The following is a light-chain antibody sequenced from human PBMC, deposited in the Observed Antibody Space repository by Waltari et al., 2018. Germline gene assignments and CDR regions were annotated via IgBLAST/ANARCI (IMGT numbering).Light chain of an antibody. V-gene: IGLV2-23*02. Sequence: QSALTQPASVSGSPGQSNTISCTGTSSDFGGYNYVSWYQQHPGKAPKLMLYDVSKRPSGVSNRFSGSKSGNTASLTISGLQAEDEADYYCCSYAGSTTYVFGSGTKVTVL. J-gene: IGLJ1*01. CDR1: SSDFGGYNY. CDR3: CSYAGSTTYV. CDR2: DVS.